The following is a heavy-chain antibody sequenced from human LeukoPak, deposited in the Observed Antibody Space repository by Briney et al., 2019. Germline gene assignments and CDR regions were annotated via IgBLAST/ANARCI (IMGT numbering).Heavy chain of an antibody. D-gene: IGHD5-18*01. J-gene: IGHJ6*03. Sequence: GGSLRLSRAGSGFTFSNYSINWVRQAPGKGLEWVSSISPSSHYIYYADSVRGRFTISRDNARNSLYLQMNSLRDEDTAVYYCARDRHTAMVYYYYYMDVWGKGTTVTVSS. CDR2: ISPSSHYI. CDR3: ARDRHTAMVYYYYYMDV. V-gene: IGHV3-21*04. CDR1: GFTFSNYS.